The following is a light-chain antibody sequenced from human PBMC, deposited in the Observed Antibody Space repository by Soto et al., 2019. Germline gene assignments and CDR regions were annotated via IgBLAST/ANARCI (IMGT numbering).Light chain of an antibody. V-gene: IGKV1-39*01. CDR2: AAS. CDR1: QSIGKY. CDR3: QQSHSVPLT. J-gene: IGKJ4*01. Sequence: DIQMTQSPSSLSASVGDRVTITCRASQSIGKYLNWYQHKPGKAPKLLIYAASGLQSGVPSRFSSSGSRTVFTLTISSLQPEDFATYYCQQSHSVPLTFGGGTKVEIK.